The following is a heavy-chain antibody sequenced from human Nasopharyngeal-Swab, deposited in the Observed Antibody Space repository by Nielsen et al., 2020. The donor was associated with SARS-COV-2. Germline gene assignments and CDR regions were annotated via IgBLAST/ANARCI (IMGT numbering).Heavy chain of an antibody. V-gene: IGHV3-30-3*01. CDR1: GFTFSSYA. D-gene: IGHD1-26*01. CDR3: AKGTGATYRAIDY. CDR2: ISYDGSNK. J-gene: IGHJ4*02. Sequence: GGSLRLSCAASGFTFSSYAMHWVHQAPGKGLEWVAVISYDGSNKYYADSVKGRFTISRDNSKNTLYLQMNSLRVEDTAVYYCAKGTGATYRAIDYWGQGTLVTASS.